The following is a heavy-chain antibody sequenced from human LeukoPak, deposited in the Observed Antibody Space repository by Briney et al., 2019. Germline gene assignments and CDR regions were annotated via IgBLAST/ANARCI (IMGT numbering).Heavy chain of an antibody. Sequence: GGSLRLSCGASGFTFNDYAMHWVRQAPGKGLEWVSGISLNSGTIVYADSVKGRFTISRDNAKNSLYLQMNSLRAEDTALYYCAKGDDAGYSYGMDVWGQGTTVTVSS. CDR1: GFTFNDYA. D-gene: IGHD6-13*01. J-gene: IGHJ6*02. CDR2: ISLNSGTI. CDR3: AKGDDAGYSYGMDV. V-gene: IGHV3-9*01.